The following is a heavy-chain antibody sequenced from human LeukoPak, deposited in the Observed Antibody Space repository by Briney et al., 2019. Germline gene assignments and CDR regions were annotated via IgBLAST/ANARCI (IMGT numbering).Heavy chain of an antibody. CDR3: ARLYSSTVVIDS. J-gene: IGHJ4*02. V-gene: IGHV1-2*02. D-gene: IGHD6-13*01. CDR1: GYTFIGYY. Sequence: ASVKVSCKTSGYTFIGYYMHWVRQAPGQGLEWMGWINPNSGGTKYAPKFQGRVIMTRDTSINTDYMELSSLRSDDTAVYYCARLYSSTVVIDSWGQGTLVTVSS. CDR2: INPNSGGT.